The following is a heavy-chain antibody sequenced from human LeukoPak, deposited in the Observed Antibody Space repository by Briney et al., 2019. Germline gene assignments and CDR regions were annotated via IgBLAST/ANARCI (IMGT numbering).Heavy chain of an antibody. CDR3: ARGYDYTHNYFYYYMDV. CDR1: GFRFSSYG. V-gene: IGHV3-33*05. CDR2: ISSDGSDK. D-gene: IGHD4-11*01. J-gene: IGHJ6*03. Sequence: GGSLRLSCAASGFRFSSYGMHWVRQVPGKGLEWVADISSDGSDKYYADSVKGRFTISRDNSKNTVFVQMSSLRAEDTGVYYCARGYDYTHNYFYYYMDVWGKGTTVTVSS.